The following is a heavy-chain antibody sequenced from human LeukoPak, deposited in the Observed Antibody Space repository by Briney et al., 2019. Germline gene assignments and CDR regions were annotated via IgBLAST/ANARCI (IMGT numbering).Heavy chain of an antibody. V-gene: IGHV1-18*01. CDR1: GYSFIHSG. Sequence: ASVKVSCKASGYSFIHSGLSWVRQAPGQGLERMGWLNPYNGDTNFAQNLQGRVTMTRDKSTNTAYMELRSLRSDDTAVYYCARPTETTAGYYFDYWGQGTLVTVSS. CDR2: LNPYNGDT. CDR3: ARPTETTAGYYFDY. D-gene: IGHD1/OR15-1a*01. J-gene: IGHJ4*02.